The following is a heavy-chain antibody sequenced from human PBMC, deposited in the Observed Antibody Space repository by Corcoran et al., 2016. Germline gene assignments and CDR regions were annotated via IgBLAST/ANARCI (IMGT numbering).Heavy chain of an antibody. CDR2: VNPSDGST. CDR1: GDTFTSYY. Sequence: QVQLVQSGAEVKKPGASVKVSCKASGDTFTSYYMHWVRQAPGQGLEWMGIVNPSDGSTSYAQKFQGRVTMTWDTSTSTLDMELSSLGSEDTAVYYCARDGSGSSSWYSGRDGGQGTLFTVSS. V-gene: IGHV1-46*01. J-gene: IGHJ4*02. CDR3: ARDGSGSSSWYSGRD. D-gene: IGHD6-13*01.